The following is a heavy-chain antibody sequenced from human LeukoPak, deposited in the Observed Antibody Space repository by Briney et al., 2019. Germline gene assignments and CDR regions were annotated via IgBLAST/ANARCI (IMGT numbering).Heavy chain of an antibody. D-gene: IGHD4-17*01. CDR1: GFTFTSDA. Sequence: GGSLRLSCVASGFTFTSDAMNWVRQAPGKGPEWVSGISASGGSTYYADSVKGRFTISRDNSKNTLYLQMKSLRAEDTALYYCARPTVPIDYWGQGTLVTVSS. J-gene: IGHJ4*02. V-gene: IGHV3-23*01. CDR3: ARPTVPIDY. CDR2: ISASGGST.